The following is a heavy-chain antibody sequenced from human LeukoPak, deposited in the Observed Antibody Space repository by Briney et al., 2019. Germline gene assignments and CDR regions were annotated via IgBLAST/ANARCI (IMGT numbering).Heavy chain of an antibody. Sequence: GGSLRLSCVASGFTFNTYAMSWVRQAPGQGLEWVSTISVTGSSTYYVDSVKGRFTTSRDNSKNTLYLQMNGLRVEDTAVYHCAKTLRSGDWYFDYWGQGTLVTVSS. V-gene: IGHV3-23*01. J-gene: IGHJ4*02. CDR2: ISVTGSST. CDR1: GFTFNTYA. D-gene: IGHD2-21*02. CDR3: AKTLRSGDWYFDY.